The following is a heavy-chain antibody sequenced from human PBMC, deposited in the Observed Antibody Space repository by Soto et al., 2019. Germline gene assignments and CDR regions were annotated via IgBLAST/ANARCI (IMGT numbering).Heavy chain of an antibody. V-gene: IGHV3-33*01. Sequence: GGSLRLSCAAAGVTLRRPGMHRVRPAPGKGLEWVAVIWYDGSNKYYADSVKGRFTISRDNSKNTLYLQMNSLRAEDTAVYYCAREWLEWLGAFDIWGQGTMVTVSS. CDR2: IWYDGSNK. D-gene: IGHD3-3*01. J-gene: IGHJ3*02. CDR3: AREWLEWLGAFDI. CDR1: GVTLRRPG.